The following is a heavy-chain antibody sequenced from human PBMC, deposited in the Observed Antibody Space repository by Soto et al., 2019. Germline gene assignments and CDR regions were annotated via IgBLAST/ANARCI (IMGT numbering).Heavy chain of an antibody. CDR2: ISYDGSNK. D-gene: IGHD6-19*01. V-gene: IGHV3-30-3*01. J-gene: IGHJ4*02. CDR3: ERDQSDGYSSGWCDY. CDR1: GFTFSSYA. Sequence: QVQLVESGGGVVQPGRALRLSCAASGFTFSSYAMHWVRQAPGKGLEWVAVISYDGSNKYYADSVKGRFTISRDNSKNTLYLQMNSLRAEDTAVYSCERDQSDGYSSGWCDYWGQGTLVTVSS.